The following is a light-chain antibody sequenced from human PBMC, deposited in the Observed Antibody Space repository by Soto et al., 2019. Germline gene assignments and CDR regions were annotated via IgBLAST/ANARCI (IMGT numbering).Light chain of an antibody. Sequence: DMVMTQSPGTLSVSAGERVTLSCRASQSFSNDLAWYQQKPGQAPRLLIYDASNRATGIPARFSGSGSGTDFTLTISSLEPEDFAVYYCQQRFNWPITFGQGIRLEVK. CDR3: QQRFNWPIT. V-gene: IGKV3-11*01. CDR1: QSFSND. J-gene: IGKJ5*01. CDR2: DAS.